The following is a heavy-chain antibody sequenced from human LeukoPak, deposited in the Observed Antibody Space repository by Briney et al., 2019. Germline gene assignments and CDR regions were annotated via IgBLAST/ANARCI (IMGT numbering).Heavy chain of an antibody. Sequence: SETLSLTCTVSGASIGTYYWSWVRQPPGKGLEWIGYIYYSGNTNYNPSLKSRVTISVDTSKNQLSLRLNSVTAADTAVYYCARVQGMSGYFLIDLWGQGTLVTVSS. V-gene: IGHV4-59*01. D-gene: IGHD3-3*01. CDR1: GASIGTYY. J-gene: IGHJ5*02. CDR2: IYYSGNT. CDR3: ARVQGMSGYFLIDL.